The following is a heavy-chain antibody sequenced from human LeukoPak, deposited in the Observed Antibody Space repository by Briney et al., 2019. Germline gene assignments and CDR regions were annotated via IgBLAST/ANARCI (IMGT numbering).Heavy chain of an antibody. CDR1: GGSISSSSYY. CDR3: SRPDYSVGSCHY. Sequence: SETLSLTCTVSGGSISSSSYYWGWIRQPPGKGLEWIGSIYYSGSTYYNSSLKSRVTISVDTSKNQFSLKLSSVTAADTAVYYCSRPDYSVGSCHYWGQGTLVSVSS. J-gene: IGHJ4*02. CDR2: IYYSGST. V-gene: IGHV4-39*01. D-gene: IGHD2-15*01.